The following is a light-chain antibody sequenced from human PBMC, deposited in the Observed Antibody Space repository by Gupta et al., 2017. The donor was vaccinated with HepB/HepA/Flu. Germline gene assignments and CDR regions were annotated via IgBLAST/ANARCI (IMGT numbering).Light chain of an antibody. CDR3: QQASSSPYT. CDR2: AAS. Sequence: DIQMTQSPSSVSASVGDRVTITCRASQGIGRWLAWYQQKPGKAPNLLIYAASTLLPGVPSRFSGSGSVTHFTLTISSLQPEDFATYFCQQASSSPYTFGQGTKLETK. CDR1: QGIGRW. V-gene: IGKV1-12*01. J-gene: IGKJ2*01.